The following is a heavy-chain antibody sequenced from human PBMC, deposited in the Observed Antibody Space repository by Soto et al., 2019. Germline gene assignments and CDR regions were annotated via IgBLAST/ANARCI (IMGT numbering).Heavy chain of an antibody. V-gene: IGHV3-23*01. CDR2: INNNGAVT. D-gene: IGHD2-21*02. CDR3: AKAVEMTTIIAALEYFDY. J-gene: IGHJ4*02. CDR1: GFTFSAYV. Sequence: GGSLRLSCAASGFTFSAYVMNWVRQAPGKGLEWVSTINNNGAVTYYADSAKGRFTVSRDNSENTLYLQMTSLRAEDTAVYYCAKAVEMTTIIAALEYFDYWGPGTLVTVSS.